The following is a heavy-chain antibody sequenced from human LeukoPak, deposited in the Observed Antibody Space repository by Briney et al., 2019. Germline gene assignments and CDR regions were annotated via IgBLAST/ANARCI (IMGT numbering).Heavy chain of an antibody. CDR1: GFSVSSNY. D-gene: IGHD1-14*01. CDR3: ARGGPPRSPIDY. Sequence: GGSLRLSCAASGFSVSSNYMSWVRQAPGKGLEWVSVIYSGGGTYYADSVKGRFTISRDNSKNTLYLQMNSLRADDTAVYYCARGGPPRSPIDYWGQGTLVTVSS. J-gene: IGHJ4*02. CDR2: IYSGGGT. V-gene: IGHV3-53*01.